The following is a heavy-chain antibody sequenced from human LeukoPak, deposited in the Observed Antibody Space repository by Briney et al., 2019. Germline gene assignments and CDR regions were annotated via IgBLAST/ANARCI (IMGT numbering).Heavy chain of an antibody. V-gene: IGHV1-46*01. J-gene: IGHJ6*03. CDR1: GYTFSSYY. CDR3: AKDRCSNGIGCLYYYMDV. CDR2: IDPSSSST. Sequence: ASVKVSCTASGYTFSSYYMHWVRQAPGQGLEWMGLIDPSSSSTSYAQKFQGRVTMTRDVSTSTVYMELNSLRAEDTAVYYCAKDRCSNGIGCLYYYMDVWGKGTTVTISS. D-gene: IGHD2-8*01.